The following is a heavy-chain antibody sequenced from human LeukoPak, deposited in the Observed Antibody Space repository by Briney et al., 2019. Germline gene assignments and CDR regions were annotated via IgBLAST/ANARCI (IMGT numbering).Heavy chain of an antibody. J-gene: IGHJ4*02. Sequence: ASVKVSCKASGYSLTTYYMHWVRQAPGQGLEWMAIINPSGGGTKYAQKFRGRVTMTRDTSTSTVYMDLSSLTSDDTAVYYCARARSYSNFNFDYWGQGTPVTVSS. CDR2: INPSGGGT. V-gene: IGHV1-46*01. CDR1: GYSLTTYY. D-gene: IGHD4-11*01. CDR3: ARARSYSNFNFDY.